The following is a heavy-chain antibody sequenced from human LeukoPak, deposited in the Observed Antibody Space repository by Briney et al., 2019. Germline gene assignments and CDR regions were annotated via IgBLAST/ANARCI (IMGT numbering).Heavy chain of an antibody. CDR3: TRDGVWFGELYPSHLDY. CDR2: IRSKAYGGTT. V-gene: IGHV3-49*04. J-gene: IGHJ4*02. Sequence: GGSLRPSCSASGFTFGDYAMSWVRQAPGKGLEWVGLIRSKAYGGTTEYAASVKGRFTISRDDSKSIAYLQMNSLKTEDTAVYYCTRDGVWFGELYPSHLDYWGQGTLVTVSS. CDR1: GFTFGDYA. D-gene: IGHD3-10*01.